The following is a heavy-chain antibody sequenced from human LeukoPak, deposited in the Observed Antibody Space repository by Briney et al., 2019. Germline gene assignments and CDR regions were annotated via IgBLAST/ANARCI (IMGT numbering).Heavy chain of an antibody. CDR2: ISYDGSNK. CDR1: GFTFSNYG. D-gene: IGHD3-22*01. J-gene: IGHJ6*02. Sequence: PGGSLRLSCAASGFTFSNYGMHWVRQAPGKGLEWVAVISYDGSNKYYADSVKGRFTISRDNSKNTLYLQMNSLRAEDTAVYYCAKDTYYDSSEYYYYYGMDVWGQGTTVTVSS. V-gene: IGHV3-30*18. CDR3: AKDTYYDSSEYYYYYGMDV.